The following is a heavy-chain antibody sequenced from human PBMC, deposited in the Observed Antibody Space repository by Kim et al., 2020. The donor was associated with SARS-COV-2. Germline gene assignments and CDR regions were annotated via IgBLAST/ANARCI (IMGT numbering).Heavy chain of an antibody. J-gene: IGHJ4*02. CDR3: ARVAYGSGADYFDY. V-gene: IGHV4-59*01. Sequence: NPSLQSRVTISVDTSKNQFSLRPSSVTAADTAVYYCARVAYGSGADYFDYWGQGTLVTVSS. D-gene: IGHD3-10*01.